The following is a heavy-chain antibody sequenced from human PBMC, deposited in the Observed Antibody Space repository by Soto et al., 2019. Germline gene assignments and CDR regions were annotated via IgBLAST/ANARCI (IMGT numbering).Heavy chain of an antibody. V-gene: IGHV3-30*18. Sequence: GGSLRLSCAASGFTFSSYGMHWVRQAPGKGLGWVAVISYDGSNKYYADSVKGRFTISRDNSKNTLYLQMNSLRAEDTAVYYCAKYSSSWSYYYYGMDVWGQGTTVTVSS. D-gene: IGHD6-13*01. CDR3: AKYSSSWSYYYYGMDV. CDR1: GFTFSSYG. J-gene: IGHJ6*02. CDR2: ISYDGSNK.